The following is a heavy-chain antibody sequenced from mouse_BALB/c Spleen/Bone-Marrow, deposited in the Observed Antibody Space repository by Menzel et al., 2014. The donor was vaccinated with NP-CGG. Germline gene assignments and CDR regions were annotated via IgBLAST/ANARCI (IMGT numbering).Heavy chain of an antibody. J-gene: IGHJ4*01. CDR3: ARCWSAYYRYDAMDY. V-gene: IGHV3-8*02. D-gene: IGHD2-14*01. CDR1: GDSITSGY. CDR2: ISYSGST. Sequence: EVKLQESGPSLVKPSQTLSLTCSVTGDSITSGYWNWIRKFPGNKLEYMGYISYSGSTYYNPSLKRRISITRDTSKNQYYLQLNSVTTEDTATYYCARCWSAYYRYDAMDYLGQGTSVTVSS.